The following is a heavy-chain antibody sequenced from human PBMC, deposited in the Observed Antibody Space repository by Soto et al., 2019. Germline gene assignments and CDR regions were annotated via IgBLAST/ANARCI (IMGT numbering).Heavy chain of an antibody. V-gene: IGHV3-33*01. D-gene: IGHD6-6*01. CDR1: GFTFSSYG. CDR3: ARDVAATRRYYYGMDV. J-gene: IGHJ6*02. CDR2: IWYDATNK. Sequence: QVQLVESGGGVVQPGRSLRLSCAASGFTFSSYGMHWVRQAPGKGLEWVAVIWYDATNKYFGDSVKGRFTISRDNSKNTLYLQLNSLRAEDTAVYYCARDVAATRRYYYGMDVWGQGTTVTVSS.